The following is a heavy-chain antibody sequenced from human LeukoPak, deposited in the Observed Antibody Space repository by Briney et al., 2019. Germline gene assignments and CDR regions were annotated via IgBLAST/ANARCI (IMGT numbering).Heavy chain of an antibody. Sequence: SETLSLTSAVSGGSISRSYWIWIRQPPGKGLEWIGYIYYSGSTNYNPSLKSRVTISVDTSKNQFSLKLSSVTAADTAVYYCARGSYDRSGYYSFDYWGQGTLVTVSS. CDR3: ARGSYDRSGYYSFDY. V-gene: IGHV4-59*01. J-gene: IGHJ4*02. CDR1: GGSISRSY. D-gene: IGHD3-22*01. CDR2: IYYSGST.